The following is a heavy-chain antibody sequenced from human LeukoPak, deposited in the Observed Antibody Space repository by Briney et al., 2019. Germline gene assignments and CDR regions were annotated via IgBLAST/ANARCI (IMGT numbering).Heavy chain of an antibody. V-gene: IGHV1-8*01. CDR1: GYTFTSYD. J-gene: IGHJ5*02. Sequence: GASVKVSCKASGYTFTSYDINWVRQATGQGLEWMGWMNPNSGNTGYAQKFQGRVTMTRNTSISTAYMELSSLRSEDTAVYYCAGVQLPYRARLDWFDPWGQGTLVTVSS. D-gene: IGHD2-2*02. CDR2: MNPNSGNT. CDR3: AGVQLPYRARLDWFDP.